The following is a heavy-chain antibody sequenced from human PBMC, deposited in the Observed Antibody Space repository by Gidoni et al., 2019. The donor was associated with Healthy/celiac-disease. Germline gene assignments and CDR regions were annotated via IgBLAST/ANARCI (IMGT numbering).Heavy chain of an antibody. CDR3: ARDSRGGSARDGNFDY. D-gene: IGHD3-16*01. Sequence: QVQLVESGGGVVQPGRSLRLSCAASGFTLSSYAMHWVRQAPGKGLEWVAVISYDGSNKYYADSVKGRFTISRDNSKNTLYLQMNSLRAEDTAVYYCARDSRGGSARDGNFDYWGQGTLVTVSS. CDR1: GFTLSSYA. V-gene: IGHV3-30-3*01. CDR2: ISYDGSNK. J-gene: IGHJ4*02.